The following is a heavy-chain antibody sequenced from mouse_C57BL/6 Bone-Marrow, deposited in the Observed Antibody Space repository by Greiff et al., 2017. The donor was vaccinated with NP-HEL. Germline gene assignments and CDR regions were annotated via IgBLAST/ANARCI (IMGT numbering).Heavy chain of an antibody. Sequence: VKLMESGAELVKPGASVKISCKASGYAFSSYWMNWVKQRPGKGLEWIGQIYPGDGDTNYNGKFKGKATLTADKSSSTAYMQLSSLTSEDSAVYFCARLLGGITTGVPFAYWGQGTLVTVSA. CDR2: IYPGDGDT. V-gene: IGHV1-80*01. CDR3: ARLLGGITTGVPFAY. J-gene: IGHJ3*01. D-gene: IGHD2-4*01. CDR1: GYAFSSYW.